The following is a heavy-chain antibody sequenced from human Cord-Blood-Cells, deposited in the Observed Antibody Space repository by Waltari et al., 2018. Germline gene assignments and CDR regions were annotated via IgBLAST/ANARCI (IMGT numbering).Heavy chain of an antibody. Sequence: QLQLQESGSGLVKPSQTLSLTCAVSGGSISSGGYSWSWIRQPPGKGLGWIGYIYHSGCTYYNPSLKSRVTISVDRSKNQFSRKLSSVTAADTAVYYCARSSSSFTPYYFDYWGQGTLVTVSS. J-gene: IGHJ4*02. CDR1: GGSISSGGYS. D-gene: IGHD2-2*02. CDR3: ARSSSSFTPYYFDY. V-gene: IGHV4-30-2*01. CDR2: IYHSGCT.